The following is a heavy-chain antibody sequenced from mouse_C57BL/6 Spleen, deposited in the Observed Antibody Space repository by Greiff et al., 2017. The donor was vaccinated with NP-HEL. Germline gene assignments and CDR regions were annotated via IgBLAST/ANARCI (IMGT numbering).Heavy chain of an antibody. V-gene: IGHV1-53*01. CDR1: GYTFTSYW. CDR2: INPSNGGT. Sequence: QVQLKESGTELVKPGASVKLSCKASGYTFTSYWMHWVKQRPGQGLEWIGNINPSNGGTNYNEKFKSKATLTVDKSSSTAYMQLSSLTSEDSAVYYCARYYGSPYYAMDYWGQGTSVTVSS. J-gene: IGHJ4*01. CDR3: ARYYGSPYYAMDY. D-gene: IGHD1-1*01.